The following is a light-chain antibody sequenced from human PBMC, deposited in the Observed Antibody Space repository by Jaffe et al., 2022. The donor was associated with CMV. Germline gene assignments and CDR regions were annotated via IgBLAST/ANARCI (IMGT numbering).Light chain of an antibody. CDR3: NSYTRFSTVI. J-gene: IGLJ2*01. Sequence: QSALTQPASVSGSPGQSITISCTGTSGDIGYYNYVSWYQQHPGKAPKVMIYDVTNRPSGVSNRFSGSKSGNTASLTISGLQAEDEADYYCNSYTRFSTVIFGGGTKLTVL. CDR1: SGDIGYYNY. CDR2: DVT. V-gene: IGLV2-14*03.